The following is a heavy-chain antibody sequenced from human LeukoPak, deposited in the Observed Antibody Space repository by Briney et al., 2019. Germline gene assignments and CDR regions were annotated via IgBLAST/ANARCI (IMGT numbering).Heavy chain of an antibody. V-gene: IGHV4-59*01. CDR3: AAVRGPTRNYYYYMDG. D-gene: IGHD3-10*01. CDR1: GGSISSYY. Sequence: SETLSLTCTVSGGSISSYYWSWIRQPPGKGLEWIGYIYYSGSTNYNPSLKSRVTISVDTSKNQFSLKLSSVTAADTAVYYCAAVRGPTRNYYYYMDGWGKGTTVTVSS. J-gene: IGHJ6*03. CDR2: IYYSGST.